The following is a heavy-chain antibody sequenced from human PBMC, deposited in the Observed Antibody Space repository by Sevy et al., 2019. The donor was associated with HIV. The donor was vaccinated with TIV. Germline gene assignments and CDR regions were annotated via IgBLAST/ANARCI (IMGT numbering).Heavy chain of an antibody. D-gene: IGHD6-19*01. J-gene: IGHJ4*02. CDR2: IKPDGSEV. CDR1: GLTFTNFW. Sequence: GGSLRLSCGASGLTFTNFWMSWVRQAPGKGLEWWANIKPDGSEVYYVDSVKGRFSVSGVNAKNVVYLQMNSLRAEDTAVYYGTKLYASGLYLDYWGQGTLVTVSS. CDR3: TKLYASGLYLDY. V-gene: IGHV3-7*01.